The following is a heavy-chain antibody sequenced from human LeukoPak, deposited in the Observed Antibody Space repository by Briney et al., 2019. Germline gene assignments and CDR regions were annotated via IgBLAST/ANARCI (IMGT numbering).Heavy chain of an antibody. J-gene: IGHJ4*02. V-gene: IGHV4-59*12. Sequence: SETLSLTCTVSGGSISSYYWSWIRQPPGKGLEWIGYIYYSGSTYYNPSLKSRVTISVDRSKNQFSLKLSSVTAADTAVYYCARGPWTRAFDYWGQGTLVTVSS. CDR3: ARGPWTRAFDY. CDR2: IYYSGST. CDR1: GGSISSYY. D-gene: IGHD3/OR15-3a*01.